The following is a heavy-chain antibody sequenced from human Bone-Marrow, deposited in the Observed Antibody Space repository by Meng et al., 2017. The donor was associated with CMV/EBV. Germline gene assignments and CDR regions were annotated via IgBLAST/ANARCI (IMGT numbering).Heavy chain of an antibody. CDR2: IRSKAYGGTT. CDR1: GFTFGDYA. D-gene: IGHD3-3*01. V-gene: IGHV3-49*04. CDR3: TTFWSGYYFDAFDI. Sequence: GESLKIPCTASGFTFGDYAMSWVRQAPGKGLEWVGFIRSKAYGGTTEYAASVKGRFTISRDDSKSIAYLQMNSLKTEDTAVYYCTTFWSGYYFDAFDIWGQGTMVTVSS. J-gene: IGHJ3*02.